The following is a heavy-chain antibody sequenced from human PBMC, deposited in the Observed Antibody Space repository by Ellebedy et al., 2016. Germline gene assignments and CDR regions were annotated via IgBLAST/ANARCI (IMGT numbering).Heavy chain of an antibody. Sequence: ASVKVSCKASGYTFTNYAVQWVRQAPGQRLEWMGWINAGNGNTQYSQKFQGRVTITMDTSANTAYMELSSLRSEDTAVYYCARGGYSYGSGDFDYWGQGTLVTVSS. CDR2: INAGNGNT. CDR1: GYTFTNYA. CDR3: ARGGYSYGSGDFDY. J-gene: IGHJ4*02. D-gene: IGHD5-18*01. V-gene: IGHV1-3*01.